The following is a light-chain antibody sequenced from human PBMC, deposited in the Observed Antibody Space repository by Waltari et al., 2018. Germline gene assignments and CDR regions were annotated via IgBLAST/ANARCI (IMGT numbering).Light chain of an antibody. CDR2: GAS. V-gene: IGKV3-20*01. J-gene: IGKJ1*01. CDR1: QSVSSSY. CDR3: QQYGSPSWT. Sequence: EIVFTQSPGTLSLSPGERATLSCRASQSVSSSYLAWYQQKPGQAPRLLIYGASSRATGIPDRLSGSGSGTDFTLTISRLEPEDFAVYYCQQYGSPSWTFGQGTKVEIK.